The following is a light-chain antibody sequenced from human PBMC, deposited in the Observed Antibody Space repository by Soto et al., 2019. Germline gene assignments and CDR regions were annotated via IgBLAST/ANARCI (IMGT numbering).Light chain of an antibody. V-gene: IGKV3-20*01. Sequence: EIVLTQSPGTLSLSPGERATLSCRASQSVGSNFLAWYQQRPGQAPRIIIFGASGRATGIPDRFSGSGSGTDFTLTISRLEPEDFAVYYCQQYGSSSWTFGQGTNVDSK. CDR3: QQYGSSSWT. CDR2: GAS. CDR1: QSVGSNF. J-gene: IGKJ1*01.